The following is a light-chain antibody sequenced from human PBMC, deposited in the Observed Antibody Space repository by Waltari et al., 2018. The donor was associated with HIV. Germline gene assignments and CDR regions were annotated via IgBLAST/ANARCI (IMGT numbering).Light chain of an antibody. V-gene: IGLV3-21*04. CDR1: NIGGKS. CDR3: QVWDRSSDHWV. CDR2: DGS. J-gene: IGLJ3*02. Sequence: SYVLTQPPSVSVAPVETARITCGGNNIGGKSVHWYQQKPGQAPVLLIFDGSDRPPGIPGRFSGSNSGNTATLTISRVEAGDEADYYCQVWDRSSDHWVFGGGTKLPVL.